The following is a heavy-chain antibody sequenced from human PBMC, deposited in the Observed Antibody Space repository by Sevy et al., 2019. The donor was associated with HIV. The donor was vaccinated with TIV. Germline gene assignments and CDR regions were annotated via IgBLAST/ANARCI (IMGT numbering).Heavy chain of an antibody. J-gene: IGHJ4*02. CDR2: IIPSVGIA. Sequence: ASVKVSCKASGGTLNNYGMNWVRQAPGQGLEWMGGIIPSVGIASYAQKIKGRAAISADTSTSTLYLEGGRLRSDDTAVYFCASVRPCGGDCYFFDTWGQGTLVTVSS. V-gene: IGHV1-69*10. D-gene: IGHD2-21*02. CDR1: GGTLNNYG. CDR3: ASVRPCGGDCYFFDT.